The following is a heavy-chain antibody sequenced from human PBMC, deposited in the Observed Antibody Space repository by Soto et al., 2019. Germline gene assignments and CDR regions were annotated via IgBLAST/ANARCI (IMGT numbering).Heavy chain of an antibody. CDR1: GYTFTSYG. V-gene: IGHV1-18*04. CDR2: ISAYNGNT. D-gene: IGHD6-13*01. Sequence: SVKVSCKASGYTFTSYGISWVRQAPGQGLEWMGWISAYNGNTNYAQKLQGRVTMTTDTSTSTAYMELRSLRSDDTAVYYCARTGYSSSWHYYYYGMDVWGQGTTVTVSS. CDR3: ARTGYSSSWHYYYYGMDV. J-gene: IGHJ6*02.